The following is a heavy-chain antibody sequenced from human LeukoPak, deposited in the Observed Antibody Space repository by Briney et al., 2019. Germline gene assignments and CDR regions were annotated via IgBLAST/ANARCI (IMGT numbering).Heavy chain of an antibody. D-gene: IGHD5-12*01. CDR1: GYSISSGYY. V-gene: IGHV4-38-2*01. J-gene: IGHJ4*02. CDR2: IYHSGST. CDR3: ARGEWLRAFDY. Sequence: SETLSLTCAVSGYSISSGYYWGWIRQPPGKGLEWIGSIYHSGSTYYNPSLKSRVTISVDTSKNQFSLKLSSVTAADTAVYYCARGEWLRAFDYWGQGTLVTVSS.